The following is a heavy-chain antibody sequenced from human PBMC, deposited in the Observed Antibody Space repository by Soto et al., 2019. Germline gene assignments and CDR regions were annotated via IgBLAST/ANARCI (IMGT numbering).Heavy chain of an antibody. CDR3: XXXXXX. Sequence: QVQLQESGPGLVTPSQTLSLTCTVSGGXIXXXXYYWSWIRQHPGKGLEWIGYIXYSGSTYYNPXXXXXXXXXXXXXXXXXXXXXXXXXXXXXXXXXXXXXXXXWGXGTLVXVSS. V-gene: IGHV4-31*01. J-gene: IGHJ4*01. CDR2: IXYSGST. CDR1: GGXIXXXXYY.